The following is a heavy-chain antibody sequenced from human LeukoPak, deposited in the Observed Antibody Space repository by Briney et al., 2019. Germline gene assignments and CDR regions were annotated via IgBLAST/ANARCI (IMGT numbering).Heavy chain of an antibody. Sequence: ASVKVSCKASGYTSTSYYMHWVRQAPGQGLEWMGIINPSGGSTSYAQKFQGRVTMTRDTSTSTVYMELSSLRSEDTAVYYCARDHYYDSSGYYSPFDYWGQGTLVTVSS. D-gene: IGHD3-22*01. CDR3: ARDHYYDSSGYYSPFDY. J-gene: IGHJ4*02. CDR2: INPSGGST. V-gene: IGHV1-46*03. CDR1: GYTSTSYY.